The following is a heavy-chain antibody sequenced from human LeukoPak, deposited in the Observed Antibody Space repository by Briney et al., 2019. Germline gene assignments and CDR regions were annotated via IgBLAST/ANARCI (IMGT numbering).Heavy chain of an antibody. V-gene: IGHV4-34*01. CDR3: ARMRNFDY. CDR2: INHSGST. CDR1: GGSFSGYY. Sequence: SETLSLTCAVYGGSFSGYYWSWIRQPPGKGLEWIGEINHSGSTNYNPSLKSRVTISVDTSKNQFSLKLSSVTVADTAVYYCARMRNFDYWGQGALVTVSS. J-gene: IGHJ4*02.